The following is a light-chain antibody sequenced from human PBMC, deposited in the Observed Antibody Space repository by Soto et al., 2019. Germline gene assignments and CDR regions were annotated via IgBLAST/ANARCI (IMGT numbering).Light chain of an antibody. CDR1: QSIKNW. V-gene: IGKV1-5*03. Sequence: DIQMTQSPSTLSASVGDRVTITCRASQSIKNWLAWYQQKPGEAPKLLIYKASTLESGVPSRFSGSGSGTDFTLTISSLHPDDFATYYCQQYNSYSPTFGQGTKV. CDR2: KAS. J-gene: IGKJ1*01. CDR3: QQYNSYSPT.